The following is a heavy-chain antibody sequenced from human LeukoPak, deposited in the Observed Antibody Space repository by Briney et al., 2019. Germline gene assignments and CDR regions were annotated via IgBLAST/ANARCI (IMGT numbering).Heavy chain of an antibody. CDR2: IYYSGST. CDR1: GGSISSYY. Sequence: SETLSLTCTVSGGSISSYYWTWIRQPPGKGLEWIGNIYYSGSTNYNPSLKSRVTISVDTSKNQFSLKLSSVAAADTAVYHCARAYSGYDLGYWGQGTLVTVSS. D-gene: IGHD5-12*01. J-gene: IGHJ4*02. V-gene: IGHV4-59*01. CDR3: ARAYSGYDLGY.